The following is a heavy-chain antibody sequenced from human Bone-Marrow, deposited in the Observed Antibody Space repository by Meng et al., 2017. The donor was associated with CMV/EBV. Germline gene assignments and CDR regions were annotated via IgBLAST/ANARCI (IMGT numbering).Heavy chain of an antibody. CDR1: GGSISSYY. Sequence: SETLSLTCAVSGGSISSYYWSWIRQPPGKGLEWIGYIYSSGSTDYNPSLKSRVTISLDMTKNQFSLRLNSVTAADTAVYYCARGYMAAAYGMDVWGQGTTVTVSS. V-gene: IGHV4-59*01. CDR3: ARGYMAAAYGMDV. D-gene: IGHD6-13*01. J-gene: IGHJ6*02. CDR2: IYSSGST.